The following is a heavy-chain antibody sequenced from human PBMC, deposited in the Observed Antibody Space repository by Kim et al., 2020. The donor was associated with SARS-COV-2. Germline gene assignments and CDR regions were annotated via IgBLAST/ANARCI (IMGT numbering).Heavy chain of an antibody. CDR3: AKDYYDSSGYYYVVNLPDY. J-gene: IGHJ4*02. D-gene: IGHD3-22*01. Sequence: GGSLRLSCAASGFTFDDYAMHWVRQAPGKGLEWVSGISWNSGSIGYADSVKGRFTISRDNAKNSLYLQMNSLRAEDTALYYCAKDYYDSSGYYYVVNLPDYWGQGTLVTVSS. V-gene: IGHV3-9*01. CDR1: GFTFDDYA. CDR2: ISWNSGSI.